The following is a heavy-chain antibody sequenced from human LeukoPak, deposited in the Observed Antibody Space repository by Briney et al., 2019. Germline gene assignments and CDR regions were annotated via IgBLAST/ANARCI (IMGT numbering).Heavy chain of an antibody. CDR3: ASGSSGYYFSAYYYGMDV. V-gene: IGHV1-46*01. D-gene: IGHD3-22*01. CDR1: GYTFTSYY. CDR2: INPSGGST. J-gene: IGHJ6*02. Sequence: GASVKVSCKASGYTFTSYYMHWVRQAPGQGLEWMGIINPSGGSTSYAQKFRGRVTMTRDTSTSTVYMELSSLRSEDTAVYYCASGSSGYYFSAYYYGMDVWGQGTTVTVSS.